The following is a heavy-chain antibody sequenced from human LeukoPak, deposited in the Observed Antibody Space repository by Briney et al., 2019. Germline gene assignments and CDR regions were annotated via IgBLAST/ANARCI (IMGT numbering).Heavy chain of an antibody. CDR3: ARDTPTYFDY. CDR2: IYYSGST. CDR1: GGSVSSGSYY. Sequence: SETLSLTCTVSGGSVSSGSYYWSWIRQPPGKGLEWIGYIYYSGSTNYNPSLKSRVTISVDTSRNQFSLKLSSVTAADTAVYYCARDTPTYFDYWGQGTLVAVSS. V-gene: IGHV4-61*01. D-gene: IGHD1-26*01. J-gene: IGHJ4*02.